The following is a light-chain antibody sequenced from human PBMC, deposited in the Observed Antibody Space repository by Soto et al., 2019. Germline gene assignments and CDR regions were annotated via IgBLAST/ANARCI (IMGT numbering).Light chain of an antibody. Sequence: SYELTQPPSVSVAPGQTARITCGGNNIGSKSVHWYQQKAGQAPVLVVHDDSDRPSGIPERISGSNSGSTATLIISRVEAGDEADYHCQVWDTSSDSVIFGGGTKVTVL. CDR1: NIGSKS. V-gene: IGLV3-21*02. CDR3: QVWDTSSDSVI. J-gene: IGLJ2*01. CDR2: DDS.